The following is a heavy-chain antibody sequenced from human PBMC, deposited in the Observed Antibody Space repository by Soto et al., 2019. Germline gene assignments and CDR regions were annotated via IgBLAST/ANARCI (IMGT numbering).Heavy chain of an antibody. D-gene: IGHD6-19*01. J-gene: IGHJ5*02. CDR2: ISHSGTSK. V-gene: IGHV3-30*18. Sequence: QVQLVESGGGVVQPGESLQVACAASGFTVATTGMHWVRQAPGKGLEWVAMISHSGTSKVYIDSVQGRFTISRDNARNNLYLQMSSLRPEDTAIYYCAKGWGSSGWFNWFNPWGQGVLVTVSS. CDR3: AKGWGSSGWFNWFNP. CDR1: GFTVATTG.